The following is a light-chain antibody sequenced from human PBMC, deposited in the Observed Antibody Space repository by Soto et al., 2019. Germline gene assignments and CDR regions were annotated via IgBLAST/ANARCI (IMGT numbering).Light chain of an antibody. Sequence: DVQFTHSPAFLSASVRYRVSITCRASQDISTYLAWYQQKPGKAPKLLIYAASTLQSGVPSRFSGSGSGTDFTLTISSLQPEDFATYYCQQLNSYPITFGQGTRLEIK. V-gene: IGKV1-9*01. CDR3: QQLNSYPIT. CDR1: QDISTY. J-gene: IGKJ5*01. CDR2: AAS.